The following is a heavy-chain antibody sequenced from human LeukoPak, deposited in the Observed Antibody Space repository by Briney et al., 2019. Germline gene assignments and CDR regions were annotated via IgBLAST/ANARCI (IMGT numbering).Heavy chain of an antibody. CDR1: GGSFSGYY. V-gene: IGHV4-34*01. D-gene: IGHD2-15*01. CDR2: INHSGST. Sequence: SETLSLTCAVCGGSFSGYYWSWIRQPPGKGLEWIGEINHSGSTNYNPSLKSRVTISVDTSKNQFSLKLSSVTAADTAVYYCAREPRYCSGGSCYSDLGYWGQGTLVTVSS. CDR3: AREPRYCSGGSCYSDLGY. J-gene: IGHJ4*02.